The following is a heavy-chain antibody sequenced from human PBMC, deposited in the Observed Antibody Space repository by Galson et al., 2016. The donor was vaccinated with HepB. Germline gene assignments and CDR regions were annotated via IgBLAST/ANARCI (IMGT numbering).Heavy chain of an antibody. CDR3: ARGKGLVGFDY. CDR1: GGSISSGGYS. Sequence: LSLTCAVSGGSISSGGYSWSWIRQPPGKGLEWIGYIYHTGSTYYNPSLKSRVTISVDRSKNQFSLKLNSVTAADTAVFYFARGKGLVGFDYWGQGTQVTVSS. J-gene: IGHJ4*02. V-gene: IGHV4-30-2*01. D-gene: IGHD2-2*01. CDR2: IYHTGST.